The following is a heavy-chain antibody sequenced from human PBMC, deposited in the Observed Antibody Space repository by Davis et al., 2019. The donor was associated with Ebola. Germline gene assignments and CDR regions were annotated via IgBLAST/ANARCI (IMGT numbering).Heavy chain of an antibody. Sequence: ASVKVSCKASGYTFTSYAMNWVRQVPGQGLEWMGWINTNTGHPTYAQGLTGRFVFSLNTSVSTAYMQISSLKSEDTAVYYCARGGVWSDYWGQGTLVTVSS. CDR2: INTNTGHP. V-gene: IGHV7-4-1*02. D-gene: IGHD6-13*01. CDR3: ARGGVWSDY. J-gene: IGHJ4*02. CDR1: GYTFTSYA.